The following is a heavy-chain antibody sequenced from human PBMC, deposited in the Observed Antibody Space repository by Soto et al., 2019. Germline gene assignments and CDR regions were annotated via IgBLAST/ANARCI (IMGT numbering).Heavy chain of an antibody. D-gene: IGHD3-22*01. V-gene: IGHV3-30*18. Sequence: GGSLRLSCAASGFTFSSYGMHWVRQAPGKGLEWVAVISYDGSNKYYADSVKGRFTISRDNSKNTLYLQMNSLRAEDTAVYYCAKDYYDSSGEDAFDIWGQGTMVTVS. CDR3: AKDYYDSSGEDAFDI. J-gene: IGHJ3*02. CDR1: GFTFSSYG. CDR2: ISYDGSNK.